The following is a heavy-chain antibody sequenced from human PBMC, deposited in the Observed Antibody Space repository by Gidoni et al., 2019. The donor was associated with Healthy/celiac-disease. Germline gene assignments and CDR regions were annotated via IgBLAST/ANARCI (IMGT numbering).Heavy chain of an antibody. V-gene: IGHV3-33*01. CDR2: ICYDGSNK. J-gene: IGHJ3*02. CDR3: ARELGPMDDAFDI. D-gene: IGHD3-16*01. Sequence: QVQLVESGGGVVQPGRSLRLSCAASGVTVSSYGMHWVRQAPGKGLEWVAVICYDGSNKYYADSVKGRFPISRDNSKNTLYLQMNSLRAEDTAVYYCARELGPMDDAFDIWGQGTMVTVSS. CDR1: GVTVSSYG.